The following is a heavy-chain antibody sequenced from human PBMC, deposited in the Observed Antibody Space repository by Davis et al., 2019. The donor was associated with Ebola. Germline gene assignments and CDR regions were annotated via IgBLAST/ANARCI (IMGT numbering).Heavy chain of an antibody. D-gene: IGHD4-23*01. V-gene: IGHV3-7*03. CDR2: IKQDGSEK. CDR1: GFTFNTHN. Sequence: GGSLRLSCAAPGFTFNTHNMSWVRQAPGKGLEWVANIKQDGSEKYYVDSVKGRFTISRDNAKNSLYLQMNSLRAEDTAVYYCARDTTTTTVVTLFSYYGMDVWGQGTRSPSP. CDR3: ARDTTTTTVVTLFSYYGMDV. J-gene: IGHJ6*02.